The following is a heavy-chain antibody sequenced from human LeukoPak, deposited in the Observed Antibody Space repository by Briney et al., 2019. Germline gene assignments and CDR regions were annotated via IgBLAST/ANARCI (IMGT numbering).Heavy chain of an antibody. J-gene: IGHJ4*02. Sequence: SETLSLTCAVYGGSFSGYYWSWIRQPPGKGLEWIGEINHSGSTDYNPSPKSRVTISVDTSKNQFSLKLSSVTAADTAVYYCARDYTPGIAYFDYWGQGTLVTVSS. D-gene: IGHD3-3*01. CDR1: GGSFSGYY. CDR3: ARDYTPGIAYFDY. CDR2: INHSGST. V-gene: IGHV4-34*01.